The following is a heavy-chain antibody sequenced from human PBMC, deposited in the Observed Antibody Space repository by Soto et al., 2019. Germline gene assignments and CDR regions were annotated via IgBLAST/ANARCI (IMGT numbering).Heavy chain of an antibody. D-gene: IGHD3-10*01. Sequence: QVQLQESGPGLVKPSGTLSLTCVVSGDSINDWWWSWVRQPPGKGLEWIGEMFHSGGTNYNPSLESRVIISIDKSKKQLSLKLTSVTAADTAVYYCATRPTYGPSWGQGTLVTVSS. CDR1: GDSINDWW. CDR2: MFHSGGT. J-gene: IGHJ5*02. V-gene: IGHV4-4*02. CDR3: ATRPTYGPS.